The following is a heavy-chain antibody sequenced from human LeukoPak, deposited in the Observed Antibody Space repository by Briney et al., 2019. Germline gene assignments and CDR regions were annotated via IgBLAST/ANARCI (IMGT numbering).Heavy chain of an antibody. CDR1: GFTFSSYS. J-gene: IGHJ4*02. CDR3: ARDKSHSSGFGY. V-gene: IGHV3-21*01. D-gene: IGHD6-19*01. CDR2: ISSSSSYI. Sequence: PGGSLRLSCAASGFTFSSYSMNWVRQAPGKGLEWVSSISSSSSYIYYADSVKGRFTISRDNAKNSLYLQMNSLRAEDTAVCYCARDKSHSSGFGYWGQGTLVTVSS.